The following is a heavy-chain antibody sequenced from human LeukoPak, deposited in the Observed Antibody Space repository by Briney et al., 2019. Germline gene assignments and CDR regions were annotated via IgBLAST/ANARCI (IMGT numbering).Heavy chain of an antibody. CDR2: ISSSGTII. Sequence: GGSLRLSCTASGFTFSDYYMTWIRQTPGKGLEWVSYISSSGTIIYYADSVKGRFTISRDNAKNSLYLQMNSLRDEDTAVYYCARGEATLDYWGQGTLVTVSS. V-gene: IGHV3-11*04. J-gene: IGHJ4*02. CDR3: ARGEATLDY. D-gene: IGHD1-26*01. CDR1: GFTFSDYY.